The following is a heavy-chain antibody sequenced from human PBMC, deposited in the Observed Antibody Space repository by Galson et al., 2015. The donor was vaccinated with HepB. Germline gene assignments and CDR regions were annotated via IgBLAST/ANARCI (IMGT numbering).Heavy chain of an antibody. D-gene: IGHD4-23*01. CDR2: IIPIFGTA. Sequence: SVKVSCKASGGTFSSYAISWVRQAPGQGLEWMGGIIPIFGTANYAQKFQGRVTITAVKSTSTAYMELSSLRSEDTAVYYCARGPFYGGNSLYGMDVWGQGTTVTVSS. CDR1: GGTFSSYA. CDR3: ARGPFYGGNSLYGMDV. J-gene: IGHJ6*02. V-gene: IGHV1-69*06.